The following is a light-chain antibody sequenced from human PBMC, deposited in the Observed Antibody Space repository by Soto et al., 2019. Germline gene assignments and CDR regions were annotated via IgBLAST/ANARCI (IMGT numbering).Light chain of an antibody. J-gene: IGLJ1*01. CDR1: SSNIGAGHD. V-gene: IGLV1-40*01. Sequence: QSVLTQPPSVSGAPGQSVTSSGTGSSSNIGAGHDVHWYQQRPGTAPKLLIFGNINRPSGVPDRFSGSKSGTSASLAITGLQAEDEGDYYCQSYDSTLSARYVFGTGTKVTVL. CDR2: GNI. CDR3: QSYDSTLSARYV.